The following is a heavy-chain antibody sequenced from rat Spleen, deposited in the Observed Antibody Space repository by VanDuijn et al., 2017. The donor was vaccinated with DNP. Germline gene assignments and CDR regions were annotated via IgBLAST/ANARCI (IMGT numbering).Heavy chain of an antibody. CDR3: TTHGSIATISTGAMDV. D-gene: IGHD1-2*01. CDR1: GFTFSDYN. J-gene: IGHJ4*01. CDR2: ITYDGSKT. Sequence: EVQLVESGGGLVQSGRSLKVSCAASGFTFSDYNMAWVRQAPKKGLEWVATITYDGSKTYYRDSVKGRFTISRDNAKSTLYLQMDSLRSEDTATYYCTTHGSIATISTGAMDVWGQGTSVTVSS. V-gene: IGHV5S10*01.